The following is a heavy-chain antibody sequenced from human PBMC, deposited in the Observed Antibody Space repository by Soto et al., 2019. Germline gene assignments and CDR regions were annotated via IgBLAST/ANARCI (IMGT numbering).Heavy chain of an antibody. CDR3: ASSSLYGMDV. V-gene: IGHV1-69*13. Sequence: SVQVSCKASGGTFSSYAISWVRQAPGQGLEWMGGIIPIFGTANYAQKFQGRVTITADESTSTAYMELSSLRSEDTAVYYCASSSLYGMDVWGQGTTVTVSS. CDR2: IIPIFGTA. CDR1: GGTFSSYA. J-gene: IGHJ6*02.